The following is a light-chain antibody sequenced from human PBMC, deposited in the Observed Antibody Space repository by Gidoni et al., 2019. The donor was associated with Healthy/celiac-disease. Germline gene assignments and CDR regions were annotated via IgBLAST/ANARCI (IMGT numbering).Light chain of an antibody. V-gene: IGLV2-11*01. CDR3: CSYAGSSPV. CDR1: SSDVGGYNY. Sequence: QSALTQPRSVSGSPGQSVTISCTGTSSDVGGYNYVSGYQQHPGKAPKLMIYEVSKRPSGVPDRFSGSKSGNTASLTISGLQAEDEADYYCCSYAGSSPVFGGGTKLTVL. J-gene: IGLJ2*01. CDR2: EVS.